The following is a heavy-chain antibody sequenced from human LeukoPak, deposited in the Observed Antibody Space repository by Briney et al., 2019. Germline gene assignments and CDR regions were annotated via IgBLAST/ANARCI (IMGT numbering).Heavy chain of an antibody. V-gene: IGHV1-8*01. CDR2: MNPNSGNT. J-gene: IGHJ5*02. CDR1: GYTFTSYD. Sequence: ASVRVSCKASGYTFTSYDINWVRQAPGQGLEWMGWMNPNSGNTGYAQKFQGRVTMTRNTSISTAYMELSSLRSEDTAVYYCARAFDIVVANWFDPWGQGTLVTVSS. D-gene: IGHD2-2*01. CDR3: ARAFDIVVANWFDP.